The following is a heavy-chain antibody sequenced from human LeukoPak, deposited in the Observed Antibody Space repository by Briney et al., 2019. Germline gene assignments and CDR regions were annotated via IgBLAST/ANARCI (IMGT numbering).Heavy chain of an antibody. D-gene: IGHD6-13*01. V-gene: IGHV1-18*01. CDR1: GYTXTSYG. J-gene: IGHJ4*02. Sequence: GASVKVSCKASGYTXTSYGISWVRQAPGQGLEWMGWISAYNGNTNYAQKLQGRVTMTTDTSTSTAYMELRGLRSDDTAVYYCARIRNLGSYSSSWYEPNLFDYWGQGTLVTVSS. CDR3: ARIRNLGSYSSSWYEPNLFDY. CDR2: ISAYNGNT.